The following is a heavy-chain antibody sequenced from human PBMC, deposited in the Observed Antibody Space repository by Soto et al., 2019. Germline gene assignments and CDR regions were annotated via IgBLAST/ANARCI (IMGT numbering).Heavy chain of an antibody. CDR2: IYHTGKT. CDR1: GDAIYIGGYY. J-gene: IGHJ5*02. V-gene: IGHV4-31*03. CDR3: ARGGSSTANWIDP. D-gene: IGHD2-2*01. Sequence: PSETLSLTCTVSGDAIYIGGYYWTWIRQHPGKGLEWIGYIYHTGKTYYNPSLESRVTMSVDTSKNQFSLKLASVTAADTAVYYCARGGSSTANWIDPWGQGTLVTVS.